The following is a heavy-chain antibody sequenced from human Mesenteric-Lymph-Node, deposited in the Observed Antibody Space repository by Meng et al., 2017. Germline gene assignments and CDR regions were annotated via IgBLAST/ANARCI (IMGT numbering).Heavy chain of an antibody. CDR3: ARVAAAGMVDYYYYYGMDV. CDR1: GFTFSDYY. V-gene: IGHV3-11*01. CDR2: ISSSGSTI. Sequence: GESLKISCAASGFTFSDYYMSWIRQAPGKGLEWVSYISSSGSTIYYADSVKGRFTISRDNAKNSLYLQMNSLRAEDTAVYYCARVAAAGMVDYYYYYGMDVWGQGTTVTVSS. D-gene: IGHD6-13*01. J-gene: IGHJ6*02.